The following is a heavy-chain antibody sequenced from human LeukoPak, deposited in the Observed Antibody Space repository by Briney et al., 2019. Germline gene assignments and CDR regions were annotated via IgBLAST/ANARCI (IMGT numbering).Heavy chain of an antibody. Sequence: PSETLSLTCTVSGDSISRFHWSWIRQPPEKRPEWIGYIYYSGNTNYNPSLKSRVTISLDASKNQFSLKLSSVTATDTAVYYCATLAVGAGGPEFQHWGQGSLVTVSS. D-gene: IGHD1-26*01. V-gene: IGHV4-59*08. CDR2: IYYSGNT. CDR1: GDSISRFH. J-gene: IGHJ1*01. CDR3: ATLAVGAGGPEFQH.